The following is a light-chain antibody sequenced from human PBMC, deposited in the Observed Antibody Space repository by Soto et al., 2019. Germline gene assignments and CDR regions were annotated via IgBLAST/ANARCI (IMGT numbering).Light chain of an antibody. CDR2: DAF. Sequence: EIVLTQSPATLSLSPGERATLSCRASQSVGSYLAWYQQKPCQAPRLLIYDAFNRATGIPARFSGSGSGTDVTLTISSLEPEDVAVYYCQQRSNWPPVTFGGGTKVEIK. V-gene: IGKV3-11*01. J-gene: IGKJ4*01. CDR1: QSVGSY. CDR3: QQRSNWPPVT.